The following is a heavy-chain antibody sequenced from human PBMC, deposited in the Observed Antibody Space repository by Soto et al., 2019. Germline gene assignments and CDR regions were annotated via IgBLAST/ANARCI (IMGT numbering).Heavy chain of an antibody. D-gene: IGHD3-22*01. J-gene: IGHJ4*02. CDR2: ISYDGSNK. Sequence: QVQLVESGGGVVQPGRSLRLSCAASGFTFSSYAMHWVRQAPGKGLEWVAVISYDGSNKYYADSVKGRFTISRDNSKNTRSLQMNSLRAEDTAVYYCARDAYYYDSSGYYPYYFDYWGQGTLVTVSS. V-gene: IGHV3-30-3*01. CDR3: ARDAYYYDSSGYYPYYFDY. CDR1: GFTFSSYA.